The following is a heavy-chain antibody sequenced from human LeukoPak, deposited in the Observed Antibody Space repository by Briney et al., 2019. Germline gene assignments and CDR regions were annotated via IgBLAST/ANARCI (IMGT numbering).Heavy chain of an antibody. Sequence: GGSSRHPCAASGFALSSYVGHWVCQAPGMGLEWVAIISYDGSNKYYADSVKGRFTISRDNSSNTLYLQMNSLRAEDTALYYSAKVRVDACVSQNDHWGQGTLVTVSS. D-gene: IGHD2-2*01. CDR3: AKVRVDACVSQNDH. CDR1: GFALSSYV. J-gene: IGHJ4*02. CDR2: ISYDGSNK. V-gene: IGHV3-30*18.